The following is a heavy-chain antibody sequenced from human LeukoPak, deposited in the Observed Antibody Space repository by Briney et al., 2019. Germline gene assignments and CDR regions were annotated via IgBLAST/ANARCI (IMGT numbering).Heavy chain of an antibody. CDR2: IYHSGSP. V-gene: IGHV4-30-2*01. J-gene: IGHJ3*02. CDR3: ARDGSGSYGGLAAFDI. CDR1: GGSISSGGYY. D-gene: IGHD1-26*01. Sequence: PSELLSLPCTVSGGSISSGGYYWSWIRQPPGKGLEWIVFIYHSGSPYYNPSLKSRVTISVDRSKSQFSLKLSSVTAADTAVYYCARDGSGSYGGLAAFDIWGQGTMVTVSS.